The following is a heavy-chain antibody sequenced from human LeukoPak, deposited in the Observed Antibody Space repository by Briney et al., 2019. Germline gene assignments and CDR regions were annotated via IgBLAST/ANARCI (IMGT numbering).Heavy chain of an antibody. V-gene: IGHV4/OR15-8*02. J-gene: IGHJ4*02. CDR3: VTPTSKSLPN. Sequence: SETLSLTCAVSGGSITNNNWWAWVRQPPTKGPEWIVEMHLDGSTNYNPSLKSRVTISIDKSRNQFSLTLTSVTAADTAIYYCVTPTSKSLPNWGQGTLVIVSS. CDR2: MHLDGST. CDR1: GGSITNNNW.